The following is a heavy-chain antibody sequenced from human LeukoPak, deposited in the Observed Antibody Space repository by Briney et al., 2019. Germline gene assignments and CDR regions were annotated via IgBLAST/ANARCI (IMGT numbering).Heavy chain of an antibody. V-gene: IGHV4-39*07. D-gene: IGHD1-26*01. CDR1: GGSIGSSSYY. J-gene: IGHJ4*02. Sequence: SETLSLTCTVSGGSIGSSSYYWVWIRQPPGKGLEWIGKIYYTGRTYYNPSLKSRVTISVDTSKNQFSLKLSSVTAADTAVYYCARDTGDLYFDYWGQGILVTVSS. CDR2: IYYTGRT. CDR3: ARDTGDLYFDY.